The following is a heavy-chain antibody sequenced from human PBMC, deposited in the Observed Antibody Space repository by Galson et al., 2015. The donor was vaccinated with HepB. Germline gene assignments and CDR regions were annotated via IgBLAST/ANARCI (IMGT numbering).Heavy chain of an antibody. CDR2: IYYSGDS. J-gene: IGHJ5*02. CDR3: ARHGNIVVVLAASGFDP. CDR1: GGSISSSNHF. Sequence: ETLSLTCSVSGGSISSSNHFWGWVRQPPGKGLEWIGSIYYSGDSYYNPSLRGRVAISIDTSKNQFSLKLSSVTAADAAMYYCARHGNIVVVLAASGFDPWGQGTLVIVSS. D-gene: IGHD2-15*01. V-gene: IGHV4-39*01.